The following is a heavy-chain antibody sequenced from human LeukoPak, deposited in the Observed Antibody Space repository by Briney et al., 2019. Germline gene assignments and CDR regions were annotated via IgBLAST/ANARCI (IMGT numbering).Heavy chain of an antibody. CDR3: ARHGPPTYSSGWYVDY. CDR2: IYYSGST. CDR1: GGSISSHY. J-gene: IGHJ4*02. Sequence: SETLSLTCTVSGGSISSHYWSWIRQPPGKGLEWIGYIYYSGSTNYNPSLKSRVTISVDTSKNQFSLKLSSVTAADTAVYYCARHGPPTYSSGWYVDYWGQGTLVTVSS. V-gene: IGHV4-59*08. D-gene: IGHD6-19*01.